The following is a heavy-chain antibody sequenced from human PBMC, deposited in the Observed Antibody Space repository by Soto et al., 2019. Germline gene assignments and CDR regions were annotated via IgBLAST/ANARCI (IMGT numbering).Heavy chain of an antibody. CDR1: GGTFSSYA. V-gene: IGHV1-69*01. CDR2: IIPIFGTA. CDR3: ARALLVRYQLLAFDY. D-gene: IGHD2-2*01. J-gene: IGHJ4*02. Sequence: QVQLVQSGAEVKKPGSSVKVSCKDSGGTFSSYAISWVRQAPGQGLEWMGGIIPIFGTANYAQKFQGRVTITADESTSTAYMELSILRSEDTAVYYCARALLVRYQLLAFDYWGQGTLVTVSS.